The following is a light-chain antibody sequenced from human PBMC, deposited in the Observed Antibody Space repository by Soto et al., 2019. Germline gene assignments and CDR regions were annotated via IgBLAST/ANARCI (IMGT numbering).Light chain of an antibody. CDR2: GNS. Sequence: QSVLTQPPSVSGAPGQRVTISCTGSSSNIGAGYDVHWYQQLPGTAPKLLISGNSNRPSGVPDRFSGSKSGTSAFLAITGLQAEDEADYYCQSYDSSLSGYVFGTGTKVTVL. V-gene: IGLV1-40*01. CDR3: QSYDSSLSGYV. J-gene: IGLJ1*01. CDR1: SSNIGAGYD.